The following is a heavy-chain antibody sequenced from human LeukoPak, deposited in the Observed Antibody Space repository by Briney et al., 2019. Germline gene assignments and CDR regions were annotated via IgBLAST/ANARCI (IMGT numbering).Heavy chain of an antibody. D-gene: IGHD1-26*01. Sequence: SATLSLTCTVSGYSISIGYYWAWIRQPPGKGLEWIGSIYHSGSTYYNPSLKSRVTISVDTSKNQFSLKLSSVTAADTAVYYCARDYGRNWGQGTLVTVSS. CDR1: GYSISIGYY. CDR2: IYHSGST. J-gene: IGHJ1*01. CDR3: ARDYGRN. V-gene: IGHV4-38-2*02.